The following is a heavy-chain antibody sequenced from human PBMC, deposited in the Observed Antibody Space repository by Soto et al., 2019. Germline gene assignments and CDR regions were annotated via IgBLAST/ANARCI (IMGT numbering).Heavy chain of an antibody. D-gene: IGHD2-15*01. Sequence: PSETLSLTCTGSGGSISGSSYYWGWIRQPPGKGLEWIGNFHYSGSTYYNPSLKGRVTISVDTSKNQFSLKLTSVSATDTAVYYCARPQLGRSGGSQFDSWGQGTLVTVSS. CDR3: ARPQLGRSGGSQFDS. CDR2: FHYSGST. V-gene: IGHV4-39*01. J-gene: IGHJ5*01. CDR1: GGSISGSSYY.